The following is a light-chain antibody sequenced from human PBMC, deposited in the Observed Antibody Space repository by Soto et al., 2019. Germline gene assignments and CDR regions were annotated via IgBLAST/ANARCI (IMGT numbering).Light chain of an antibody. J-gene: IGKJ2*01. CDR2: GAS. Sequence: EIVLTQSPATLSLSPGEIATLSCRAIQSVVSYLAWYQHKPGQAPRLLIYGASNRATDIPGRFSGRGSGTDFTLTISSLEPGDSAVSYCQQRDKWPRTFGQGTKLEIK. V-gene: IGKV3-11*01. CDR3: QQRDKWPRT. CDR1: QSVVSY.